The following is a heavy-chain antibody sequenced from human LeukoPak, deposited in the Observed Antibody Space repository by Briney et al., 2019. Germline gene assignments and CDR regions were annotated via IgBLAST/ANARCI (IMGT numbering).Heavy chain of an antibody. Sequence: PSETLSLTCTVSGGSISSGGYYWSWIRQPPGKGLEWIGYIYHSGSTYYNPSLKSRVTISVDRSKNQFSLKLSSVTAADTAVYYCARQKSGTPGYYYYMDVWGKGTTVTVSS. CDR3: ARQKSGTPGYYYYMDV. J-gene: IGHJ6*03. D-gene: IGHD1-26*01. CDR2: IYHSGST. CDR1: GGSISSGGYY. V-gene: IGHV4-30-2*01.